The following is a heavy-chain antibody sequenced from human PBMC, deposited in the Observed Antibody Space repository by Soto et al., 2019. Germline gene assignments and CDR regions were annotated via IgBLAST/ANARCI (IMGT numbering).Heavy chain of an antibody. CDR1: GDYISSHY. J-gene: IGHJ2*01. V-gene: IGHV4-59*08. CDR2: VYHSGKT. Sequence: QVQLQESGPGLVKPSETLSLTCTVSGDYISSHYWSWLRQPPGKGLEWIGYVYHSGKTDSKPSLKSRVTISMDTSKNQISLSLTAATDADTAVYYCARPRGTTPAVWYVDLWGRGTLVTVSS. CDR3: ARPRGTTPAVWYVDL. D-gene: IGHD2-2*01.